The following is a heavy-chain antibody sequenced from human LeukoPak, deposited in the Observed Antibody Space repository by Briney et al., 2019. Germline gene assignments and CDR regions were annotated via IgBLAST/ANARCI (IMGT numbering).Heavy chain of an antibody. CDR1: GYTFTSYA. J-gene: IGHJ5*02. CDR2: INAGNGNT. D-gene: IGHD2-15*01. V-gene: IGHV1-3*01. Sequence: ASVKVSCKASGYTFTSYAMHWVRQAPGQRLEWMGWINAGNGNTKFSQKFQGRVTITRDTSASTAYMELSSLRSEDTAVYYCARDPCSGGTCYSDCFDPWGQGTLVTVSS. CDR3: ARDPCSGGTCYSDCFDP.